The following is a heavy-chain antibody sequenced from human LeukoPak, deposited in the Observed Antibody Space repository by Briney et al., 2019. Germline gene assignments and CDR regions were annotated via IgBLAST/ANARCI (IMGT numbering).Heavy chain of an antibody. CDR2: ISSSSSYI. CDR3: ARDLTMVRGVSNFDY. CDR1: GFTFSSYS. D-gene: IGHD3-10*01. Sequence: PGGSLRLSCAASGFTFSSYSMNWVRQAPGKGLEWVSSISSSSSYIYYADSVKSRFTISRDNAKNSLYLQMNSLRAEDTAVYYCARDLTMVRGVSNFDYWGQGTLVTVSS. V-gene: IGHV3-21*01. J-gene: IGHJ4*02.